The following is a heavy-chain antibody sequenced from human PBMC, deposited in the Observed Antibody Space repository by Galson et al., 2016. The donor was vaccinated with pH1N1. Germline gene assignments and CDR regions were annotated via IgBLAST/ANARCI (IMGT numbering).Heavy chain of an antibody. V-gene: IGHV3-48*02. D-gene: IGHD3-3*01. CDR2: INGPSSGTI. CDR1: DSSFSAYS. Sequence: SLRLSCAASDSSFSAYSMNWVRQAPGKGLQWLAYINGPSSGTIYYAESVRGRFTISRDNAKTSLFLHMNSLKDEDTAIYFCARVIQFLHPWYMDVWGKGTTVIVSS. CDR3: ARVIQFLHPWYMDV. J-gene: IGHJ6*03.